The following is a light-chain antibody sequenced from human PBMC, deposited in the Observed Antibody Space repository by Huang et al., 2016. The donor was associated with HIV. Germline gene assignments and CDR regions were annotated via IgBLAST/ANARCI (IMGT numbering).Light chain of an antibody. V-gene: IGKV3D-20*01. J-gene: IGKJ4*01. CDR1: PTINNPY. CDR2: DTS. CDR3: HQYGTAPLT. Sequence: EIVLTQSPATLSLSPGDGATLSCGASPTINNPYLAWFQHKPGLAPRLLIFDTSTRATGIPDRFSASGSGSNFTLTIGRLEPEDFAVYYCHQYGTAPLTFGGGSQVEIK.